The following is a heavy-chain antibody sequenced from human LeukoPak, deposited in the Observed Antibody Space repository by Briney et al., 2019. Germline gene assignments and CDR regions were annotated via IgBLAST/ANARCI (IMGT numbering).Heavy chain of an antibody. CDR3: ARPPGFSTSFWD. D-gene: IGHD2-2*01. CDR1: GFSISGTSYY. J-gene: IGHJ4*02. Sequence: SETLSLTCTVSGFSISGTSYYWIWMRPPPGKGPAWIVSIHCSAMTYYKPSLKSRVTISVDTSKNQFSLKLTSVTSAATAVYYCARPPGFSTSFWDWGQGTLVTASS. V-gene: IGHV4-39*01. CDR2: IHCSAMT.